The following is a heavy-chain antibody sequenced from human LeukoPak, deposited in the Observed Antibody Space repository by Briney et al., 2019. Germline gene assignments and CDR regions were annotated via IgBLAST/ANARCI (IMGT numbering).Heavy chain of an antibody. D-gene: IGHD1-26*01. V-gene: IGHV3-30*02. CDR1: GFTFSTYG. J-gene: IGHJ4*02. CDR2: MQYDGSNK. CDR3: ASIVGATTVEYYY. Sequence: PGGSLRLSCAASGFTFSTYGMHWVRQAPGKGLEWVAFMQYDGSNKYYADSVKGRFTISRDNSKNTLYLQMNSLRAEDTAVYYCASIVGATTVEYYYWGQGTLVTVSS.